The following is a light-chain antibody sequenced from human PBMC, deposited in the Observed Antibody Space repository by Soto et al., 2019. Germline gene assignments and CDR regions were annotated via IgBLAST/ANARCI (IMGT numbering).Light chain of an antibody. Sequence: QSALTQPASVSGSPGQSITISCTGTSSDVGGYNYVSWYQQHPGKAPKLMIYDVSNPPSGVSIRFSGSKSGNTASLTISGLQAEDEADYYCIAYTSSSTLLYVFGTGTKVTVL. CDR3: IAYTSSSTLLYV. V-gene: IGLV2-14*01. CDR2: DVS. CDR1: SSDVGGYNY. J-gene: IGLJ1*01.